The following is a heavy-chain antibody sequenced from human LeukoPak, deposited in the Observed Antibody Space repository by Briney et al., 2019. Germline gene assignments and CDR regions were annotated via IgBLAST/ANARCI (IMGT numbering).Heavy chain of an antibody. J-gene: IGHJ4*02. CDR2: INHSGTT. CDR3: AGRPPRRERAFDY. Sequence: SETLSLTCGVYGGSLRYYYWSWIRQPPGKGLEWIGEINHSGTTNYNPSLKSRVTISVDTSKNQFSLKLSSVTAADTAVYYCAGRPPRRERAFDYWGQGTLVTVSS. CDR1: GGSLRYYY. V-gene: IGHV4-34*01.